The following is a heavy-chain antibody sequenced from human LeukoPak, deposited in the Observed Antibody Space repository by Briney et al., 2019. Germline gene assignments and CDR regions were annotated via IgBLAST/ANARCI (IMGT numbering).Heavy chain of an antibody. J-gene: IGHJ3*02. V-gene: IGHV4-39*07. CDR2: IYYSGST. CDR3: ASRTASDLEGFDI. CDR1: GGFISSSSYY. Sequence: PSETLSLTCTVSGGFISSSSYYWGWIRQPPGKGLEWIGSIYYSGSTYYNPSLMSRLTISVDKSRNLFSLQLNSVTAADTAVYYCASRTASDLEGFDIWGQGTMVTVSS. D-gene: IGHD2-21*02.